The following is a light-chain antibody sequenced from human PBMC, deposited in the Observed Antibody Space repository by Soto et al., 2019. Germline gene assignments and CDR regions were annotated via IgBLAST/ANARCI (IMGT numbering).Light chain of an antibody. Sequence: QSVLTQPPSASGTPGQRVTISCSGSSSNIGSNYVYWYKQLPGTAPKLLIYRNNQQPSGVPDRFSGSKSGTSASLAISGLRSEDESDYYCAAWDDSLSGPVFGGGAQLTVL. V-gene: IGLV1-47*01. J-gene: IGLJ7*01. CDR2: RNN. CDR1: SSNIGSNY. CDR3: AAWDDSLSGPV.